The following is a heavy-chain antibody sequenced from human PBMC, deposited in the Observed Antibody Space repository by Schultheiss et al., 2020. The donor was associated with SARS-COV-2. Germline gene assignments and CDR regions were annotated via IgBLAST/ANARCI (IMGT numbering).Heavy chain of an antibody. CDR3: ARVPYCSSTSCYMYYYYGMDD. Sequence: SETLSLTCTVSGGSVSSGSYYWSWIRQPPGKGLEWIGYIYYSGSTNYNPSLKSRVTISVDTSKNQFSLKLSSVTAADTAVYYCARVPYCSSTSCYMYYYYGMDDWGQGTTVTVSS. D-gene: IGHD2-2*02. V-gene: IGHV4-61*01. CDR2: IYYSGST. J-gene: IGHJ6*02. CDR1: GGSVSSGSYY.